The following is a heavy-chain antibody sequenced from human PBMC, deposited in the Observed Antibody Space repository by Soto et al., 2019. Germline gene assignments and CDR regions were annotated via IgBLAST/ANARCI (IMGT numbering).Heavy chain of an antibody. V-gene: IGHV4-34*01. Sequence: QVQLQQWGAGLLKPSETLSLTCAVSGGSFSDYYWTWIRQPPGKGLEWIGEIDHSGSTNYNPSRKSRVTISVDTSKNQLSLKLTSVTAADTAVYYCTRGRGGDFWGQGSLVTASS. CDR3: TRGRGGDF. CDR2: IDHSGST. CDR1: GGSFSDYY. D-gene: IGHD3-10*01. J-gene: IGHJ4*02.